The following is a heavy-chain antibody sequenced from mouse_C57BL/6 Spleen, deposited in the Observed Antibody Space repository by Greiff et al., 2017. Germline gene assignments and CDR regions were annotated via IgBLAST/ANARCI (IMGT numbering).Heavy chain of an antibody. D-gene: IGHD3-2*02. CDR1: GYTFTDYE. CDR3: TRVSSGSFAY. V-gene: IGHV1-15*01. J-gene: IGHJ3*01. Sequence: QVQLKESGAELVRPGASVTLSCKASGYTFTDYEMHWVKQTPVHGLEWIGAIDPETGGTAYNQKFKGKAILTADKSSSTAYMELRSLTAEDSAVYYCTRVSSGSFAYGGQGTLVTVSA. CDR2: IDPETGGT.